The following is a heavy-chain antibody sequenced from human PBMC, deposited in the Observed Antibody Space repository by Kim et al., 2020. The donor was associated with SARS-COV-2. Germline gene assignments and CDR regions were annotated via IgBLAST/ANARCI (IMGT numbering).Heavy chain of an antibody. CDR1: GFLFSSYS. CDR3: AKERHLIVGYLVDF. CDR2: IVGSGSRT. V-gene: IGHV3-23*01. D-gene: IGHD2-21*01. J-gene: IGHJ4*02. Sequence: GGSLRLSCAASGFLFSSYSMTWVRQTPGKGLEWVATIVGSGSRTYYAEPVKGRFAISRDNSRNTVSLQMNSLRADDTATYRCAKERHLIVGYLVDFWGQGTLVTVSS.